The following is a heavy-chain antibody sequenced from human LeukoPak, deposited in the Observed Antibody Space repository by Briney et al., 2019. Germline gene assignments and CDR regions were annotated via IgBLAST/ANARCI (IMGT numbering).Heavy chain of an antibody. V-gene: IGHV5-51*01. CDR3: AKGDGEFVH. D-gene: IGHD3-10*01. CDR2: IYPADSDT. Sequence: GESLKISCKASGYSFSSYWIGWMRQMPGKGLEWMGVIYPADSDTRYSPSFQGQVTISADKSISTAYLQWSSLRASDTAVYYCAKGDGEFVHWGQGTLVTVSS. CDR1: GYSFSSYW. J-gene: IGHJ4*02.